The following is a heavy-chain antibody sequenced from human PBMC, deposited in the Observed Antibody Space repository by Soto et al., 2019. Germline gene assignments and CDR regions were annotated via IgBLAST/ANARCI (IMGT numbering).Heavy chain of an antibody. Sequence: SETLSLTCTVSGGSVSSGDYYWSWIRQPPGKGLEWIGHIYYSGSTSFNPSLKSRVTISVDTSKNRFSLKVNSVAAADTAVYYCASPRQGNYDFLSGYYALDYWSQGTLVTVSS. CDR2: IYYSGST. CDR1: GGSVSSGDYY. CDR3: ASPRQGNYDFLSGYYALDY. D-gene: IGHD3-3*01. J-gene: IGHJ4*02. V-gene: IGHV4-61*08.